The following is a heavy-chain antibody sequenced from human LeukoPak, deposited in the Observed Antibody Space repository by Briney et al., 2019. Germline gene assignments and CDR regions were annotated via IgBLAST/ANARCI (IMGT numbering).Heavy chain of an antibody. Sequence: ASVKVSCKVSGYTLTELSMHWVRQAPGKGLEWMGGFDPEDGETIYAQKFQGRVTMTEDTSTDTAYMELSSLRSEDTAVYYCARGGRYCSGGSCPFDYWGQGTLVTVSS. CDR2: FDPEDGET. CDR1: GYTLTELS. CDR3: ARGGRYCSGGSCPFDY. V-gene: IGHV1-24*01. J-gene: IGHJ4*02. D-gene: IGHD2-15*01.